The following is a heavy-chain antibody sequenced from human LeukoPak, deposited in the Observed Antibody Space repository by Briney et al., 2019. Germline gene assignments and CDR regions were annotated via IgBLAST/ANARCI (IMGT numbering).Heavy chain of an antibody. J-gene: IGHJ4*02. CDR2: ISAYNGNT. D-gene: IGHD2-2*01. CDR3: ARRYCSSTSCYHNEMSMTS. V-gene: IGHV1-18*01. Sequence: GASVKVSCKASGYTFTSYGISWVRQAPGQGLEWMGWISAYNGNTNYAQKFQGRVTMTRDTSISTAYMELSRLRSDDTAVYYCARRYCSSTSCYHNEMSMTSWGQGTLVTVSS. CDR1: GYTFTSYG.